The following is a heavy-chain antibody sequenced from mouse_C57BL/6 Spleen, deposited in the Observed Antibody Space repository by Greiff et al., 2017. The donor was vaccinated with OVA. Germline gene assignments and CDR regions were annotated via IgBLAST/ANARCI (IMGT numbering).Heavy chain of an antibody. D-gene: IGHD2-3*01. V-gene: IGHV1-63*01. Sequence: QVQLQQSGAELVRPGTSVTLSCTASGYTFTNYWLGWSKQRPGHGLEWIGDIYPGGGYTNYNEKFKGKATLTADKSSSTAYMQFSSLTAEDSAIDYCARVRYDYWYFEVWGTGTTVTVAS. CDR2: IYPGGGYT. CDR1: GYTFTNYW. CDR3: ARVRYDYWYFEV. J-gene: IGHJ1*03.